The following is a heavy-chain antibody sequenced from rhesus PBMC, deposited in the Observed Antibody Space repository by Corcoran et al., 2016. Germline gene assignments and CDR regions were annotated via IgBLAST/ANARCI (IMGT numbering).Heavy chain of an antibody. CDR1: NYTFTSYY. D-gene: IGHD6-25*01. J-gene: IGHJ4*01. Sequence: QVQLVQSGAEVKKPGTSVKLSCKASNYTFTSYYLNWVRQAPGQVLEWMGWINPNNGNTVYAQKFQGRVTMTRDTSTTTAYMELNSLRSEDTAVYYCARAVSITAAGTGYWGQGVLVTVSS. CDR2: INPNNGNT. CDR3: ARAVSITAAGTGY. V-gene: IGHV1-200*01.